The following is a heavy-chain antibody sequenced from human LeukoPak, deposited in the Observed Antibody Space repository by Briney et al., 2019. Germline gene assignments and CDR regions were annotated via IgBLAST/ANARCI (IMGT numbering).Heavy chain of an antibody. CDR3: ARGSVAASDNSYYYGMDV. Sequence: SQTLSLTCAISGDSVSSNSAAWNWLRQSPSRGLEWLGRTYYRSKWYHDYAGSVKSRITINPDTSKNHFSLQLNSVTPDDTAMYYCARGSVAASDNSYYYGMDVWGQGTTVTVSS. CDR2: TYYRSKWYH. J-gene: IGHJ6*02. D-gene: IGHD6-6*01. CDR1: GDSVSSNSAA. V-gene: IGHV6-1*01.